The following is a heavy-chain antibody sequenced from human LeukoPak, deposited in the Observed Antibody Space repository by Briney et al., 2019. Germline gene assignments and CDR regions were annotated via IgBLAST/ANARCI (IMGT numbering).Heavy chain of an antibody. CDR3: AKDTSSGWYVGWFDP. V-gene: IGHV3-23*01. D-gene: IGHD6-19*01. J-gene: IGHJ5*02. Sequence: GGSLRLSCAASGFTFSSYAMSWVRQAPGKGLEWVSAISGSGGSTYYADSVKGRSTISRDNSKNTLYLQMNSLGAEDTAVYYCAKDTSSGWYVGWFDPWGQGTLVTVSS. CDR1: GFTFSSYA. CDR2: ISGSGGST.